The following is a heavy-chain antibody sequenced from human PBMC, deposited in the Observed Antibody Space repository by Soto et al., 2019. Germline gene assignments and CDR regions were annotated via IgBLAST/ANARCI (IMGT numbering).Heavy chain of an antibody. V-gene: IGHV4-30-4*08. Sequence: PSETLSLTCTVSGGSISNGDYWSWIRQTPGKGLEWIGYIYYSGNTYYNPSLKSRITMSVDTSKNQFSLKLTSVTAADTAVYYCARVYYYGSGTSDYWGQGTLVTVSS. CDR2: IYYSGNT. CDR1: GGSISNGDY. J-gene: IGHJ4*02. D-gene: IGHD3-10*01. CDR3: ARVYYYGSGTSDY.